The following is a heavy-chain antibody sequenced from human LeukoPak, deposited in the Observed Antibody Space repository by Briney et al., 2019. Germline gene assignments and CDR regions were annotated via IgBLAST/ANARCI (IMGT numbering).Heavy chain of an antibody. Sequence: PSETLCLTCTVSGGPISGSYWSWIRQPPGKGLEWIGYIYNSGSTNYNPSLKSRVAISVDTSKNQFSLKLSSVTAADTAVYYCARHEAAALSSLDYWGQGTLVTVSS. J-gene: IGHJ4*02. D-gene: IGHD6-13*01. V-gene: IGHV4-59*08. CDR3: ARHEAAALSSLDY. CDR2: IYNSGST. CDR1: GGPISGSY.